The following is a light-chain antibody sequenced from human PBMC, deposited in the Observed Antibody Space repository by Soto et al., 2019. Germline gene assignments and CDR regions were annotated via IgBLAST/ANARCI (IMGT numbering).Light chain of an antibody. J-gene: IGKJ2*01. V-gene: IGKV1-5*01. CDR1: QTINNL. CDR3: HQYYTTPYT. Sequence: DIQMTQSPSTLSASVGDTVTISCRTSQTINNLLAWYQKKPGKAPGPLIFDASTVNPGVPSRFSGSGSGTDFTLTISSLQAEDVAVYYCHQYYTTPYTFGQGTKLEI. CDR2: DAS.